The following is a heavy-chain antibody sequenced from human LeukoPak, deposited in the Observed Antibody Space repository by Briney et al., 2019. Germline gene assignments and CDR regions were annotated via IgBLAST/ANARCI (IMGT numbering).Heavy chain of an antibody. J-gene: IGHJ5*02. Sequence: SETLSLTCTVSGASISSGTYYWSWIRQPPGKGLEWNGYVYNSRGTNYNPSLKSRVTISEDTSKNQFSLKLSSVTAADTAVYYCARSVVPAANRFWFDPWGQGTLVTVSS. CDR1: GASISSGTYY. CDR3: ARSVVPAANRFWFDP. CDR2: VYNSRGT. D-gene: IGHD2-2*01. V-gene: IGHV4-61*01.